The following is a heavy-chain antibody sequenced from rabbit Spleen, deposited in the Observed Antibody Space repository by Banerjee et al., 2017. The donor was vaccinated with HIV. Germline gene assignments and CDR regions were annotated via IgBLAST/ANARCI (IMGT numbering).Heavy chain of an antibody. V-gene: IGHV1S45*01. CDR2: IYGGSNGNV. D-gene: IGHD8-1*01. J-gene: IGHJ4*01. CDR1: GFDFSTYA. CDR3: ARGIDGGSLYSISSYFNL. Sequence: QEQLEESAGGLVQPGGSLTLTCTASGFDFSTYAMCWVRQAPVKGLEWIACIYGGSNGNVYYANWAKGRFTISKASSTTVTLQMSSLTVADTATYFCARGIDGGSLYSISSYFNLWGPGTLVTVS.